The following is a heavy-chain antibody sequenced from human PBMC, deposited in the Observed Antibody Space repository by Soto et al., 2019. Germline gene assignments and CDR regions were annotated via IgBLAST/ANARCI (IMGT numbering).Heavy chain of an antibody. CDR3: TRGGDIVLMVYAMDPSKHGMDV. J-gene: IGHJ6*02. V-gene: IGHV3-30-3*01. CDR1: GFTFSSYA. D-gene: IGHD2-8*01. CDR2: ISYDGSNK. Sequence: QVQLVESGGGVVQPGRSLRLSCAASGFTFSSYAMHWVRQAPGKGLEWVAVISYDGSNKYYADSVKGRFTISRDNSKNTLYLQMNSLRAEDTAVYYCTRGGDIVLMVYAMDPSKHGMDVWGQGTTVTVSS.